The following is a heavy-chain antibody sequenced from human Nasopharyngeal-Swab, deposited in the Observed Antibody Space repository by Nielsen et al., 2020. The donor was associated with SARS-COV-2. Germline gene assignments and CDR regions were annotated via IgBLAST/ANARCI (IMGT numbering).Heavy chain of an antibody. CDR1: GFTFSDFY. J-gene: IGHJ4*02. Sequence: GESLKISCEASGFTFSDFYMSWIRQAPGKGLEWVSYISSGGSTTYYADSVKGRFTISRDNAKSSLYLQMNSLRDEDTAVYYCVRARRFYGDYNTEAVSRGQGTLVTVPS. D-gene: IGHD4-17*01. CDR2: ISSGGSTT. CDR3: VRARRFYGDYNTEAVS. V-gene: IGHV3-11*04.